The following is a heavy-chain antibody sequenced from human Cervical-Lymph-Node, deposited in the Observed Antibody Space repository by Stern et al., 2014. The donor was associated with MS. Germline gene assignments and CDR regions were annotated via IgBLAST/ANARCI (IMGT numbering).Heavy chain of an antibody. CDR2: IYPVDADT. D-gene: IGHD6-19*01. CDR1: GYSFTNYW. Sequence: EVQLVESGAEVKKPGESLKISCKGSGYSFTNYWIGWVRQMPGKGLEGMGLIYPVDADTRYSPSLQGQVTISADNSSRTPSLQWRSLKASDTAIYYCARHCAKREQCAFDYWGQGTLVTVSS. V-gene: IGHV5-51*01. J-gene: IGHJ4*02. CDR3: ARHCAKREQCAFDY.